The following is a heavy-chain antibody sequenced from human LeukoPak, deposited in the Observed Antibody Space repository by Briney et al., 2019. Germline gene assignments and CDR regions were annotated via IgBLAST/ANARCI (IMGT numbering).Heavy chain of an antibody. J-gene: IGHJ6*02. CDR3: ARNLPSVYYDSSGSPLDYYYGMDV. Sequence: GGSLRLSCAASGFTFSSYGMHWVRQAPGKGLEWVAVIWYDGSNKYYADSVKGRFTISRDNSKNTLYLQMNSLRAEDTAVYYCARNLPSVYYDSSGSPLDYYYGMDVWGQGTTVTVSS. V-gene: IGHV3-33*01. CDR1: GFTFSSYG. D-gene: IGHD3-22*01. CDR2: IWYDGSNK.